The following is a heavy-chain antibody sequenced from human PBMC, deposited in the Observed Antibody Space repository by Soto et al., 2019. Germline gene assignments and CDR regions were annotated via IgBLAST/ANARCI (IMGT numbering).Heavy chain of an antibody. CDR2: ISGSGTTI. Sequence: EVQLVESGGGLVQPGGSLRLSCAASGFTFSSYEMNWVRQAPGKGLEWVSYISGSGTTIYYADSVKGRFTVSRDNAKNSLYLQMNSLRAEDTAVYYCARELPYYYNLDVWGQGITVTVSS. D-gene: IGHD1-7*01. CDR1: GFTFSSYE. CDR3: ARELPYYYNLDV. J-gene: IGHJ6*02. V-gene: IGHV3-48*03.